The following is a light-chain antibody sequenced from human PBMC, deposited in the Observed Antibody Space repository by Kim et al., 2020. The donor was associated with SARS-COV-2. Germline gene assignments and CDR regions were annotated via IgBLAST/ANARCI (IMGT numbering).Light chain of an antibody. J-gene: IGKJ2*01. V-gene: IGKV3-15*01. CDR3: QQYHNWPLYT. CDR2: GAY. CDR1: QSINKD. Sequence: EIVVTQSPATLSVSPGERVTLSCRTSQSINKDLAWYQHKPGQAPRLLIFGAYTRATGIPARFSGSGSGTDFTLTISSLLSEDFAVYFCQQYHNWPLYTFGQGPSWRSN.